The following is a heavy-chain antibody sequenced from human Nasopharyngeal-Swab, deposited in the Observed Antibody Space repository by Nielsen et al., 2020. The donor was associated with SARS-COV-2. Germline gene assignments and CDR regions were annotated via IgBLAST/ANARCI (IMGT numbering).Heavy chain of an antibody. D-gene: IGHD2-15*01. CDR2: IRSKGNSYAT. Sequence: GESLKISCAASGFIFSDSAIHWVRQASGKGLEWVGRIRSKGNSYATEYAASVEGRSTISRDDSKNTAYLQMNSLMTEDTAVYYCSRCGGSCYTGKDYWGQGTLVTVSS. CDR1: GFIFSDSA. CDR3: SRCGGSCYTGKDY. V-gene: IGHV3-73*01. J-gene: IGHJ4*02.